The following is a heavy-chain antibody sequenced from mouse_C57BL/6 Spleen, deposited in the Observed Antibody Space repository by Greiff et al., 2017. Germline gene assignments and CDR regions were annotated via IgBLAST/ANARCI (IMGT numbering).Heavy chain of an antibody. Sequence: QVQLQQSGPELVKPGPSVKISCKASGYAFSSSWMNWVKQRPGKGLEWIGRIYPGDGATNYNWQLNGNATPPADKSSSTAYKQLSSRTSEDSAVYFCAREELYYGSREAMDYWGQGTSVTVSS. D-gene: IGHD1-1*01. CDR3: AREELYYGSREAMDY. CDR1: GYAFSSSW. V-gene: IGHV1-82*01. CDR2: IYPGDGAT. J-gene: IGHJ4*01.